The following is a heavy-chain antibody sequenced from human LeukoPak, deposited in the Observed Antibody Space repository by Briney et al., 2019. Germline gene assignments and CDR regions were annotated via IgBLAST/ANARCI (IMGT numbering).Heavy chain of an antibody. D-gene: IGHD3-16*01. CDR2: ISSSTNTI. V-gene: IGHV3-48*04. CDR3: ARELNGYGYYFFDY. CDR1: GFPFTLYN. Sequence: GGSLRLSCEVSGFPFTLYNMNWVRQAPGKGLEWISYISSSTNTIYYADSVKGRFTISRDNAKNSLYLQMNVLGAEDTAVYYCARELNGYGYYFFDYWGPGTLVTGSS. J-gene: IGHJ4*02.